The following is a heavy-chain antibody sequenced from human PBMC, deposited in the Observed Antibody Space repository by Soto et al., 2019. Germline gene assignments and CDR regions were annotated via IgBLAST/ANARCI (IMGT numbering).Heavy chain of an antibody. D-gene: IGHD4-17*01. Sequence: GGSLRLSCAASGFTFSSYSMNWVRQAPGKGLEWVSSISSSSSYIYYADSVKGRFTISRDNAKNSLYLQMNSLRAEDTAVYYCARAGLRWAAYFVDYWGQGTLVTVS. CDR1: GFTFSSYS. CDR2: ISSSSSYI. V-gene: IGHV3-21*01. J-gene: IGHJ4*02. CDR3: ARAGLRWAAYFVDY.